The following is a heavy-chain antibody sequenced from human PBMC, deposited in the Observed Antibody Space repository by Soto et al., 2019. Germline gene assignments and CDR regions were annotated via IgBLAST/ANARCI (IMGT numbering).Heavy chain of an antibody. D-gene: IGHD5-12*01. CDR2: ISYDGSNK. Sequence: QVQLVASGGGVVQPGRSLRLSCAASGFTFSSYAMHWVRQAPGKGLEWVAVISYDGSNKFYADSVKGRFTISRDNSKNTLYLQINRLSAEDTAVYYCARAGGSPRDYWGPGDLVTVSS. V-gene: IGHV3-30-3*01. CDR3: ARAGGSPRDY. CDR1: GFTFSSYA. J-gene: IGHJ4*02.